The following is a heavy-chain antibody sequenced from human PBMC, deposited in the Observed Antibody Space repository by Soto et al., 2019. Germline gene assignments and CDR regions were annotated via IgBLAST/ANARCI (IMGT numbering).Heavy chain of an antibody. D-gene: IGHD1-20*01. CDR3: ARGIPGHYGFDV. V-gene: IGHV3-74*01. J-gene: IGHJ3*01. Sequence: EVQLVESGGGLVQPGGSLRLSCAASGFIFSNYWIHWVRQVPGKGLVWVSRIKYDGINTNYADSVKGRFTISRDNAGNTVYLQMNSLRTDDTAVYYCARGIPGHYGFDVWGKGTMVTVSS. CDR1: GFIFSNYW. CDR2: IKYDGINT.